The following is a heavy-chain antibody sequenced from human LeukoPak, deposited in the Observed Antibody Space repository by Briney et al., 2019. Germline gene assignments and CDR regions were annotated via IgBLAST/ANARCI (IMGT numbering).Heavy chain of an antibody. CDR3: ARELNPYYDILTGYYSYFDY. J-gene: IGHJ4*02. V-gene: IGHV1-46*01. D-gene: IGHD3-9*01. Sequence: ASVKVSCKASGYIFTSYYMHWVRQAPGQGLEWMGIINPSGGSTSYAQKFQGRVTMTRDTSTSTVYMELSSLRSEDTAVYYCARELNPYYDILTGYYSYFDYWGQGTLVTVSS. CDR2: INPSGGST. CDR1: GYIFTSYY.